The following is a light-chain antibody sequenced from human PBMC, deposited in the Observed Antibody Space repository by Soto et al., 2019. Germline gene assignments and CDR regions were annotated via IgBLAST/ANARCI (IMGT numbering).Light chain of an antibody. CDR2: DVS. V-gene: IGKV1-5*01. Sequence: DIQMTQSPSTLSASVGDRVTITCRARQNVSTWLAWYQHKPRKAPKLLLFDVSNLESGVPSRFSGSGSGTEFTLTISSLQSDDFATYYCQQYDSYRTFGQGTKVDIK. J-gene: IGKJ1*01. CDR3: QQYDSYRT. CDR1: QNVSTW.